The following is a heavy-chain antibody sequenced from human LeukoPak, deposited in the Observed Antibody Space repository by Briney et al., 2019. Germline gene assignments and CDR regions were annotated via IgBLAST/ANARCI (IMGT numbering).Heavy chain of an antibody. CDR2: TSAYNGNT. CDR1: GYTFTNYG. Sequence: ASVKVSCKASGYTFTNYGVSWLRQAPGQGLEWMGWTSAYNGNTNYVQKLQGRVTMTTDTSTSTAYMELSSLRSEDTAVYYCARDQGDLARTSSMDYWGQGTPVTVSS. V-gene: IGHV1-18*01. D-gene: IGHD2-21*02. J-gene: IGHJ4*02. CDR3: ARDQGDLARTSSMDY.